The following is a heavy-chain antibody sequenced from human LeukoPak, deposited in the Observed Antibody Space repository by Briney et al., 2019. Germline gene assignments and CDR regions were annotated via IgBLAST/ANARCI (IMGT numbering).Heavy chain of an antibody. Sequence: PGGSLRLSCAASGFTFSTYWMSWVRQAPGKGLEWVGNIKEDGSDKYYGDSVKGRFTISRDNAKNSLYLQMNSLRAEDTAVYYCARDAPGYGGYGDWGQGTLVTVSS. V-gene: IGHV3-7*01. J-gene: IGHJ4*02. CDR3: ARDAPGYGGYGD. CDR2: IKEDGSDK. CDR1: GFTFSTYW. D-gene: IGHD5-12*01.